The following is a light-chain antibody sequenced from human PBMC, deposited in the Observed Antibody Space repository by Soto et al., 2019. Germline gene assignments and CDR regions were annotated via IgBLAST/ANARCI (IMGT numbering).Light chain of an antibody. Sequence: EIVMPQSPATLSLSPGESSTLSCRASQSVSSYLAWYQQKPGQAPRLLIYDASNRATGIPARFSGSGSGTDFTLTISRLEPEDFAVYYCQKYGSSRWTVGRGNKVDIK. V-gene: IGKV3-11*01. J-gene: IGKJ1*01. CDR2: DAS. CDR3: QKYGSSRWT. CDR1: QSVSSY.